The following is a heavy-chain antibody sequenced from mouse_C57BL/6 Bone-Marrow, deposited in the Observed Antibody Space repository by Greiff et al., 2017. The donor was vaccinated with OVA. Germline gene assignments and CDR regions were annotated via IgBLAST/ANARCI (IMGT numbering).Heavy chain of an antibody. CDR3: ARYPITTVVLDY. J-gene: IGHJ2*01. CDR1: GYTFTSYW. V-gene: IGHV1-55*01. D-gene: IGHD1-1*01. CDR2: IYPGSGST. Sequence: QVQLQQSGAELVKPGASVKMSCKASGYTFTSYWITWVKQRPGQGLEWIGDIYPGSGSTNYNEKFKSKATLTVDTSSSTAYMQLSSLTSEDSAVYYCARYPITTVVLDYWGQGTTLTVSS.